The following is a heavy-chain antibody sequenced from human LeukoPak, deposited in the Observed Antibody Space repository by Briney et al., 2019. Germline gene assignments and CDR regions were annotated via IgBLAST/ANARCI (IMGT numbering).Heavy chain of an antibody. CDR3: TRDQTPYY. V-gene: IGHV3-49*04. CDR1: GFTFGDYA. CDR2: IRSNLYGGAP. J-gene: IGHJ4*02. Sequence: GGSLRLSCTASGFTFGDYAMTWVRQAPGKGLEWVGFIRSNLYGGAPEYAASVKGRFTISRDDSNSIAYLEMDSLKTDDTAVYYCTRDQTPYYWGQGTLVTVSS.